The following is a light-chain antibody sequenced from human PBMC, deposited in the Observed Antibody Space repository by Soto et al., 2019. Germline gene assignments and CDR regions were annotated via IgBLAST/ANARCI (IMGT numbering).Light chain of an antibody. V-gene: IGKV3-15*01. J-gene: IGKJ5*01. CDR3: QQYNNWPPIT. Sequence: EIVMTQSPATLSVSPGERATRSCRASQSVSINLAWYQQKPGQAPRLLIYGASTRATGIPARFSGSGSGTEFTLTISNLQSEYFAVYYCQQYNNWPPITFGQGTRLEIK. CDR1: QSVSIN. CDR2: GAS.